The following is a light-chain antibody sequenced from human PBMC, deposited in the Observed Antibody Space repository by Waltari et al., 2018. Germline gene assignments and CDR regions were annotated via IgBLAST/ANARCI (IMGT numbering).Light chain of an antibody. CDR1: QSITNY. J-gene: IGKJ4*01. V-gene: IGKV3-11*01. Sequence: EIVLTQSPATLSLSPGERATLPCRASQSITNYSAWYQQKRGQAPRLLIPDASNRATGIPARFSGSGSGTDFTLTISGLEPEDFAVYYCQQRSNWPLLTFGGGTKVEIK. CDR3: QQRSNWPLLT. CDR2: DAS.